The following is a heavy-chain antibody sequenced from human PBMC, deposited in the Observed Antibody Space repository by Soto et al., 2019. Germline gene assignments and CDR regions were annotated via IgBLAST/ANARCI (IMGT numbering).Heavy chain of an antibody. J-gene: IGHJ4*02. CDR2: ISYDGSNK. D-gene: IGHD3-10*01. CDR3: ARDNMVRGVITYYFDY. Sequence: QVQLVESGGGVVQPGRSLRLSCAASGFTFSSYAMHWVRQAPGKGLEWVAVISYDGSNKYYADSVKGRFTISRDNSKNTLYLQMNSLRAEDTAVYYCARDNMVRGVITYYFDYWGQGTLVNVSS. CDR1: GFTFSSYA. V-gene: IGHV3-30-3*01.